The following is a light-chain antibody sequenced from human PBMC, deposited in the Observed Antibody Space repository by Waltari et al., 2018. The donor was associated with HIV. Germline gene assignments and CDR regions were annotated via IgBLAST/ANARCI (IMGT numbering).Light chain of an antibody. CDR1: QTITTY. Sequence: DIPLTQSPSSLSASVGETVNITCRSSQTITTYLNWYQRKPGGAPKLLIFGASSLETGVPSRFSGRGSGTDFALTISGLQPDDFGSYYCQQSYNTPWTFGRGTTV. CDR2: GAS. J-gene: IGKJ1*01. CDR3: QQSYNTPWT. V-gene: IGKV1-39*01.